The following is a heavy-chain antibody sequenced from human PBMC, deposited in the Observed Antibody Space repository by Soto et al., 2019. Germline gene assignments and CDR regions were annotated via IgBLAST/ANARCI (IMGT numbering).Heavy chain of an antibody. V-gene: IGHV3-30-3*01. J-gene: IGHJ4*02. CDR1: GFTFSSYA. CDR2: ISYDGSNK. CDR3: ARGPYWNLFDY. Sequence: PVGSLRLSCAASGFTFSSYAMHWVRQAPGKGLEWVAVISYDGSNKYYADSVKGRFTISRDNSKNTLYLQMNSLRAEDTAVYYCARGPYWNLFDYWGQGTLVTVSS. D-gene: IGHD1-1*01.